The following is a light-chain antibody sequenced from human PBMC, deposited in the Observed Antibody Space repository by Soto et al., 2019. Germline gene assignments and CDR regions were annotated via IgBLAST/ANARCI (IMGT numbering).Light chain of an antibody. Sequence: QSALTQPASVSGSPGQSITISCTGTSSDIGGYNFVSWYQQHPGKAPKLIIYEVSHRPSEISSRFSGSKSGNTASLTISGLQAEDEGDYYCTSYASSNSWSFGAGTKLTVL. CDR2: EVS. CDR3: TSYASSNSWS. V-gene: IGLV2-14*03. J-gene: IGLJ2*01. CDR1: SSDIGGYNF.